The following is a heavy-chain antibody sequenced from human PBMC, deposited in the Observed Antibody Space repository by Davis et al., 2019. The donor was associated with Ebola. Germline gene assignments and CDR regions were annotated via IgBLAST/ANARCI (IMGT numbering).Heavy chain of an antibody. D-gene: IGHD6-13*01. J-gene: IGHJ4*02. CDR3: AILSSSFDY. CDR2: INHSGST. V-gene: IGHV4-34*01. Sequence: MPSETLSLTCAVYGGSFSGYYWSWIRQPPGKGLEWIGEINHSGSTYYNPSLKSRVTISVDTPKNQFSLKLSSVTAADTAVYYCAILSSSFDYWGQGTLVTVSS. CDR1: GGSFSGYY.